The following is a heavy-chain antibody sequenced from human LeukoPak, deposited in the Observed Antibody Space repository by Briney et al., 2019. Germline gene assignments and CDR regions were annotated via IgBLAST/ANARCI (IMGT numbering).Heavy chain of an antibody. CDR3: ARVWAAMVRTRNAFDI. CDR1: GYTFTGYY. Sequence: ASVKVSCKASGYTFTGYYMHWVRQAPGQGLEWMGWIDPNSGGTNYAQKFQGRVTMTRDTSISTAYMELSRLRSDDTAVYYCARVWAAMVRTRNAFDIWGQGTMVTVSS. D-gene: IGHD3-10*01. V-gene: IGHV1-2*02. J-gene: IGHJ3*02. CDR2: IDPNSGGT.